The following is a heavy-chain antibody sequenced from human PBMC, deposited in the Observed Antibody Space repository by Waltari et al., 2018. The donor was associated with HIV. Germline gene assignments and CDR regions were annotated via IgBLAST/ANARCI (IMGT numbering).Heavy chain of an antibody. V-gene: IGHV3-21*01. CDR1: GFTFSSYS. D-gene: IGHD6-25*01. CDR2: ISSSSSYI. Sequence: EVQLVESGGGLVKPGGSLRLSCAASGFTFSSYSMNWVRQAPGKGLEWVSSISSSSSYIYYADSVKGRFTISRDNAKNSLYLQMNSLRAEDTAVYYCARDLRVATAFDYWGQGTLVTVSS. CDR3: ARDLRVATAFDY. J-gene: IGHJ4*02.